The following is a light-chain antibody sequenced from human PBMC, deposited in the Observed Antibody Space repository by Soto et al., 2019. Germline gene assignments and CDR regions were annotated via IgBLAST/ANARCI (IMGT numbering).Light chain of an antibody. J-gene: IGLJ1*01. CDR1: SSDVGGYNY. V-gene: IGLV2-14*01. CDR3: SSYTSSSRYV. CDR2: EVS. Sequence: QSALTQPASVSGSPGQAITISCTGTSSDVGGYNYVSWYQQHPGKAPKLMIYEVSNRPSGVSNRFSGSKSGNTVSLTISGLQAEDEADYYCSSYTSSSRYVFGTGTKVTVL.